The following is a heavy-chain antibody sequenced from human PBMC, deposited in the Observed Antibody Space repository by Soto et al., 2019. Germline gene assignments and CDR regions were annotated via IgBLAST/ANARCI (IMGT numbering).Heavy chain of an antibody. J-gene: IGHJ4*02. CDR1: GDSVSSDSAA. Sequence: SQTLSLTFAISGDSVSSDSAAWSWIRQSPSRGLEWLGRTYYRSKWNSNYAVSVKGRVTINPDTSKNQFSLQLNSLTPEDTAVYYCARDEGGPWGQGTLVTVSS. CDR2: TYYRSKWNS. CDR3: ARDEGGP. V-gene: IGHV6-1*01.